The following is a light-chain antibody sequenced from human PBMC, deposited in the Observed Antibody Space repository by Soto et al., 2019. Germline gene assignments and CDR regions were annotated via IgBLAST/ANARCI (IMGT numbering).Light chain of an antibody. V-gene: IGKV3-15*01. J-gene: IGKJ1*01. Sequence: EVVITQSPATLSVSPGGRATLSCRASESLSSNLAWYQQKPGQAPRLLIYGASTRGTGIPARFSGSGSGTEFTLTISSLQSEDFAVYYCQQYSDWPPTFGRGTKV. CDR1: ESLSSN. CDR2: GAS. CDR3: QQYSDWPPT.